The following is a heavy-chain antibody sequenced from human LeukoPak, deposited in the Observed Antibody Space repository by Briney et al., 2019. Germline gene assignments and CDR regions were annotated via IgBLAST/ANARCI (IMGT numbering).Heavy chain of an antibody. V-gene: IGHV3-23*01. CDR3: AKDRGKGGDAFDI. Sequence: GGSLRLSCAASGFTVSSNYMSWVRQAPGKGLEWVSAISGSGGSTYYADSVKGRFTISRDNSKNTLYLQMNSLRAEDTAVYYCAKDRGKGGDAFDIWGQGTMVTVSS. D-gene: IGHD3-10*01. CDR2: ISGSGGST. J-gene: IGHJ3*02. CDR1: GFTVSSNY.